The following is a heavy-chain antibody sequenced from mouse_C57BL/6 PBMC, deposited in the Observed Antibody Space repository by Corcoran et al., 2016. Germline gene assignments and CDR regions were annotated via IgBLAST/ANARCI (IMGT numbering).Heavy chain of an antibody. CDR1: GYTFTDYY. CDR2: IYPGSGNT. V-gene: IGHV1-76*01. Sequence: QVQLKQSGAELVRPGASVKLSCKASGYTFTDYYINWVKQRPGQGLEWIARIYPGSGNTYYNEKFKGKATLTAEKSSSTAYMQLSSLTSEDSAVYFCARQRITPYAMDYWGQGTSVTVSS. CDR3: ARQRITPYAMDY. J-gene: IGHJ4*01. D-gene: IGHD1-1*01.